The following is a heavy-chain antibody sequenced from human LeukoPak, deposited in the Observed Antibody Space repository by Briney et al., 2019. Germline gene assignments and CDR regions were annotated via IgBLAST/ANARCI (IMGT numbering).Heavy chain of an antibody. CDR3: ARHHRVLWFGELLYFDY. CDR2: IYYSGST. D-gene: IGHD3-10*01. V-gene: IGHV4-39*01. J-gene: IGHJ4*02. CDR1: GGSISSSSYY. Sequence: SETLSLTCTVSGGSISSSSYYWGWIRQPPGKGLEWIGSIYYSGSTYYNPSLKSRVTISVDTSKNQFSLKLSSVTAADTAVYYCARHHRVLWFGELLYFDYWGQGTLVTVSS.